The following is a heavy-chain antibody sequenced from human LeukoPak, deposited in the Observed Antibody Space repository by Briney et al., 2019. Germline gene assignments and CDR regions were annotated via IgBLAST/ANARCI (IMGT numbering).Heavy chain of an antibody. CDR3: AQTSSWYAGAWFDS. CDR2: IYFSGTP. J-gene: IGHJ5*01. V-gene: IGHV4-39*01. D-gene: IGHD6-13*01. CDR1: RGSIRTADYY. Sequence: SETLSLTCTVSRGSIRTADYYWAWVRQPPGEGLEWLGSIYFSGTPYFNPSLKSRVAVSIDTSKNQFSLKVTSVNASDTAVYFRAQTSSWYAGAWFDSWGQGTLVTVSS.